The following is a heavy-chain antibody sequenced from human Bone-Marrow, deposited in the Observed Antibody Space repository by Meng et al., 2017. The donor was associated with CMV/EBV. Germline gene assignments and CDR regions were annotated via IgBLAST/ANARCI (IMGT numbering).Heavy chain of an antibody. CDR2: ISGSGGST. CDR3: AKDEIPYYHDGGGVY. Sequence: GESLKISCAASGFTFTTYAMNWVRQAPGKGLEWVSAISGSGGSTHYADSVKGRFIISRDNSKNTLYVQMNSLRAEDTAVYYCAKDEIPYYHDGGGVYWGPGPLVTCSS. D-gene: IGHD3-22*01. CDR1: GFTFTTYA. V-gene: IGHV3-23*01. J-gene: IGHJ4*02.